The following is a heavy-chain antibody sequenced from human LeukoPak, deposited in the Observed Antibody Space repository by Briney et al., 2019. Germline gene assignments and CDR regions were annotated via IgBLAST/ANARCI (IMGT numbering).Heavy chain of an antibody. CDR3: AKDLITMVRGVYFDY. Sequence: GGSLRLSCAASGFTFSSYGMSWVRQAPGKGLEWVSAISGGGGNKFYADSVKGRFTISRDNSKNTLYLQMISRRAEDTAVYYCAKDLITMVRGVYFDYWGQGTLVTVSS. J-gene: IGHJ4*02. CDR1: GFTFSSYG. CDR2: ISGGGGNK. V-gene: IGHV3-23*01. D-gene: IGHD3-10*01.